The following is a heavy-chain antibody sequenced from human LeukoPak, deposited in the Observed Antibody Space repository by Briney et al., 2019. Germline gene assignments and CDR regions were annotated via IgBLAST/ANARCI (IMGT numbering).Heavy chain of an antibody. CDR3: ARGSRQWLVQGGFDP. Sequence: ASVKVSCKASGYTFTSYDIYWVRQATGQGLEWMGWMNPNSGNAGYAEKFQGRVTMTRNTSISTAYMELSSLRSEDTAVYYCARGSRQWLVQGGFDPWGQGTLVTVSS. J-gene: IGHJ5*02. V-gene: IGHV1-8*01. D-gene: IGHD6-19*01. CDR2: MNPNSGNA. CDR1: GYTFTSYD.